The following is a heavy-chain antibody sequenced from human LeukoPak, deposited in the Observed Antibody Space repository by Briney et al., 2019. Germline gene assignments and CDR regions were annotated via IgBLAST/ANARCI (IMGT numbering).Heavy chain of an antibody. D-gene: IGHD6-13*01. J-gene: IGHJ4*02. CDR1: SGSIRSYY. CDR2: IYSTGST. V-gene: IGHV4-4*07. CDR3: ARDKGGSSSLDY. Sequence: SETLSLTCSVSSGSIRSYYWNWIRQPAGQGLEWIGRIYSTGSTNYTPSLKSRVTMSIDTSKKQFSLKVNSVTAADTAVYYCARDKGGSSSLDYWGQGTLVTVSS.